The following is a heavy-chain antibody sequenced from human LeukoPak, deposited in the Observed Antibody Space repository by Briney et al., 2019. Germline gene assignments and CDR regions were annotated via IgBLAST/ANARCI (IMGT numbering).Heavy chain of an antibody. CDR3: ARGGGDCSSTSCPSDAFDI. V-gene: IGHV1-8*01. D-gene: IGHD2-2*01. CDR1: GYTFTSYD. J-gene: IGHJ3*02. Sequence: ASVKVSCKASGYTFTSYDINWVRQATGQGLEWMGWMNPNRGNTGYAQKFQGRVTMTRNTSISTAYMELSSLRSEDTAVYYCARGGGDCSSTSCPSDAFDIWGQGTMVTVSS. CDR2: MNPNRGNT.